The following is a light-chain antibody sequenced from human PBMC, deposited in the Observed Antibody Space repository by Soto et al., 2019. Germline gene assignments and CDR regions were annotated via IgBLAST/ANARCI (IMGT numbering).Light chain of an antibody. V-gene: IGKV1-5*01. CDR2: DAS. CDR3: QQFDSYPWT. CDR1: QSIGRW. J-gene: IGKJ1*01. Sequence: DIQMTQSPSTLSASVGDRVTITCRASQSIGRWLAWYQEKPGKAPHLLIFDASALGRGVPSRFSGRGSGTEFSLTISSRQPEDSATYSCQQFDSYPWTFGQGTKVEIK.